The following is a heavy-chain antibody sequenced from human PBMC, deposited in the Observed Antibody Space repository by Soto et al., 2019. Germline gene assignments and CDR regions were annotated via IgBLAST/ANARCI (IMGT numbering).Heavy chain of an antibody. CDR3: AIGGGDYNYLDY. J-gene: IGHJ4*02. V-gene: IGHV3-74*01. D-gene: IGHD3-9*01. Sequence: EVQLVESGGGLVQPGGSLRLSCAASGFLFNTYWMFWVRQAPRKGLLWVSRIKSDGSSTNYADSVKGRFTISRDNAKNMLYLQMTSLRAEDTAVYYCAIGGGDYNYLDYWGQGILVTVSS. CDR1: GFLFNTYW. CDR2: IKSDGSST.